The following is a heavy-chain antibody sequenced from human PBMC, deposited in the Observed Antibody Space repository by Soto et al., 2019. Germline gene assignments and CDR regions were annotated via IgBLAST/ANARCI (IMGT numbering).Heavy chain of an antibody. V-gene: IGHV1-69*02. CDR3: ARGSTIVRGAPSWFDP. CDR2: IIPIAAIA. Sequence: QVQLVQSGAEVKKPGSSVKVSCKASGGTFSRYTINWVRQAPGQGLEWMGRIIPIAAIANYTQKFQGRVTITENNSSTXAYMELSSLRSDDTAVYYCARGSTIVRGAPSWFDPWGQGTLVTVSS. D-gene: IGHD3-10*01. J-gene: IGHJ5*02. CDR1: GGTFSRYT.